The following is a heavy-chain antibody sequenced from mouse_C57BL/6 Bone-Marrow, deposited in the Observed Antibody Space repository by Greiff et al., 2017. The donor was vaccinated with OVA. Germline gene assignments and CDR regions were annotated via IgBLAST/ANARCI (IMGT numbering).Heavy chain of an antibody. J-gene: IGHJ2*01. CDR2: INPNNGGT. D-gene: IGHD1-2*01. CDR1: GYTFTDYY. CDR3: ARKDTTVTDY. V-gene: IGHV1-26*01. Sequence: EVQLQQSGPELVKPGASVKISCKASGYTFTDYYMNWVKQSHGKSLEWIGDINPNNGGTSYNQKFKGKATLTVDKSSSTAYMELRSLTSEDSAVYYCARKDTTVTDYWGKGTTLTVSS.